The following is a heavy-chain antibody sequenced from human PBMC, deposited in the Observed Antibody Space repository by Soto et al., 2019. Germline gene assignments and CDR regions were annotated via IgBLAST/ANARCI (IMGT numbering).Heavy chain of an antibody. V-gene: IGHV4-39*01. CDR3: AGVGNSGYDLGLDY. J-gene: IGHJ4*02. D-gene: IGHD5-12*01. Sequence: PSETLSLTCTVSGGSISSSSYYWGWIRQPPGKGLEWIGSIYYSGSTYYNPSLKSRVTISVDTSKNQFSLKLSSVTAADTAVYYCAGVGNSGYDLGLDYWGQGTLVTVSS. CDR1: GGSISSSSYY. CDR2: IYYSGST.